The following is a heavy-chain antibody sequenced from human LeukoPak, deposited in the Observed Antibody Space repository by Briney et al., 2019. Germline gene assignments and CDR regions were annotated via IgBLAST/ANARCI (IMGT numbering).Heavy chain of an antibody. CDR2: IYYSGST. V-gene: IGHV4-61*05. J-gene: IGHJ4*02. CDR1: GGSISSSSYY. Sequence: SETLSLTCTVSGGSISSSSYYWGWIRQPPGKGLEWIGYIYYSGSTKYNPSLKSRVAISIDTSKNQFSLKLSSVTAADTAVYYCARHSEQHLGYHFDYWGQGTLVTVSS. D-gene: IGHD6-13*01. CDR3: ARHSEQHLGYHFDY.